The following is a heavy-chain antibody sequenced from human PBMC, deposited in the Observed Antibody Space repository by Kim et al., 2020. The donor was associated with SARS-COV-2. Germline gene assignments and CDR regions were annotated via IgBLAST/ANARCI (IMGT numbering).Heavy chain of an antibody. Sequence: SETLSLTCAVSGGSISSSNWWSWVRQPPGKGLEWIGEIYHSGSTNYNPSLKSRVTISVDKSKNQFSLKLSSVTAADTAVYYCAGTGEYSYGYFAPRDAFDIWGQGTMVTVSS. D-gene: IGHD5-18*01. CDR2: IYHSGST. CDR1: GGSISSSNW. CDR3: AGTGEYSYGYFAPRDAFDI. J-gene: IGHJ3*02. V-gene: IGHV4-4*02.